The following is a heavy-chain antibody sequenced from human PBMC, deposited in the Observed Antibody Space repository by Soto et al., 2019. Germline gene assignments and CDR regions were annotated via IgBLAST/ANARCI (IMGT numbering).Heavy chain of an antibody. CDR2: IKSKTDGGTT. Sequence: EVQLVESGGGLVQPGGSLRLSCAASGFTFSNAWMSWVRQAPGKGLEWVGRIKSKTDGGTTDYAAPVKGRFTISRDDSKNTLYLQMNSLKTEDTAVYYCTTVGLSDIVVVVAATLDYWGQGTLVTVSS. J-gene: IGHJ4*02. CDR3: TTVGLSDIVVVVAATLDY. D-gene: IGHD2-15*01. V-gene: IGHV3-15*01. CDR1: GFTFSNAW.